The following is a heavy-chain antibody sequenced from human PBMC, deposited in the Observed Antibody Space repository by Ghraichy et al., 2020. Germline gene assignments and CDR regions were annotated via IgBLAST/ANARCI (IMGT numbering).Heavy chain of an antibody. D-gene: IGHD2-2*01. CDR2: IYYSGST. CDR3: ARAAHCSSTSCYYFRDP. V-gene: IGHV4-30-4*01. CDR1: GGSISSGDYY. J-gene: IGHJ5*02. Sequence: SETLSLTCTVSGGSISSGDYYWSWIRQPPGKGLEWIGYIYYSGSTYYNPSLKSRVTISVDTSKNQFSLKLSSVTAADTAVYYCARAAHCSSTSCYYFRDPWGQGTLVTVSS.